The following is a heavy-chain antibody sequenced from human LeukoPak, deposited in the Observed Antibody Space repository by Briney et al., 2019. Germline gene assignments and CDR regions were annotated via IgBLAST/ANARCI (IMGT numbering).Heavy chain of an antibody. CDR1: GGSISSYY. CDR2: IYTSGST. D-gene: IGHD6-13*01. V-gene: IGHV4-4*07. CDR3: ARGTYSSSWYWADY. J-gene: IGHJ4*02. Sequence: SETLSLTCTVSGGSISSYYWSWIRQPAGKGLEWIGRIYTSGSTNYNPSLKSRVTMSVDTSKNQFSLKLSSVTAADTAVYYCARGTYSSSWYWADYWGQGTLVTVSS.